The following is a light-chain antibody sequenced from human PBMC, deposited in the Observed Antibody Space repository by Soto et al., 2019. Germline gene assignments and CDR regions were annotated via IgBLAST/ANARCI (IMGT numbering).Light chain of an antibody. Sequence: EIVLTQSPGTLSLSPGEEATLSCRASQSVDSNYLAWYQQKPGQTPRLIIYGASGRADGIPHRFSGSGFGTDFTLTISKVEPEDFAVYYCQQYETPRSVTFGQGTRLEI. J-gene: IGKJ5*01. CDR3: QQYETPRSVT. V-gene: IGKV3-20*01. CDR2: GAS. CDR1: QSVDSNY.